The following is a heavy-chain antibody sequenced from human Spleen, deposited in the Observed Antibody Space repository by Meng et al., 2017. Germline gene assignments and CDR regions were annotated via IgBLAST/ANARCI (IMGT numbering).Heavy chain of an antibody. CDR1: GFTFSSYA. CDR2: ISASGGST. J-gene: IGHJ4*02. D-gene: IGHD3-10*01. V-gene: IGHV3-23*01. CDR3: AKWGVTFDY. Sequence: GESLKISCAASGFTFSSYAMSWVRQAPGKGLEWVSAISASGGSTYYTDSVKGRFTISRDNSKNTPYLQMNSLRAEDTAVYYCAKWGVTFDYWGQGTLVTVSS.